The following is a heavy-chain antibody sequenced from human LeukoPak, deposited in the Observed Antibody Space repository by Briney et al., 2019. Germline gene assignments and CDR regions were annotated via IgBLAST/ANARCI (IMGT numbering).Heavy chain of an antibody. CDR2: IKQDGSEK. CDR3: TTDTWYSAGH. J-gene: IGHJ4*02. CDR1: GFTFSSYW. V-gene: IGHV3-7*03. Sequence: GGSLRLSCAASGFTFSSYWMSWVRQAPGKGLEWVANIKQDGSEKYYVDSAKGRFTISRDNAKNSLFLQMNSPRAEDTAIYYCTTDTWYSAGHWGQGTLVTVSS. D-gene: IGHD2-15*01.